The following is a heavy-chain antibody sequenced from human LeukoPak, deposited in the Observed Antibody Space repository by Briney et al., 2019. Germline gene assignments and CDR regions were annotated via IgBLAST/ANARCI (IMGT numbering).Heavy chain of an antibody. Sequence: SETLSLTCTVSGGSISSSSYYWGWIRQPPGKGLEWIGSIYYSGSTYYNPSLKSRVTISVDTSKNQFSLKLSSVTAADTAVYYCAREGYDSSAGFDYWGRGTLVTVSS. CDR1: GGSISSSSYY. D-gene: IGHD3-22*01. CDR2: IYYSGST. CDR3: AREGYDSSAGFDY. V-gene: IGHV4-39*07. J-gene: IGHJ4*02.